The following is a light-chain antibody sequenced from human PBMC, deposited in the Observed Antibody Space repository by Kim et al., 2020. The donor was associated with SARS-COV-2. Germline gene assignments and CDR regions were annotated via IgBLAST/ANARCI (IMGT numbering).Light chain of an antibody. CDR1: SSEVGVYSY. CDR2: AVS. Sequence: GLSITISRTGTSSEVGVYSYVSWYHQHPGIAPTLMISAVSKRPPGVADRCSGSKSGSPASLTVSGLHAEDAADYYCSSYASSNNLVFGGGTQLTVL. CDR3: SSYASSNNLV. J-gene: IGLJ2*01. V-gene: IGLV2-8*01.